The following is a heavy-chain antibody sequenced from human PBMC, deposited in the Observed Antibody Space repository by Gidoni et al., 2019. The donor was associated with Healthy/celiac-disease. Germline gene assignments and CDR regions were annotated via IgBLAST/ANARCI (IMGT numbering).Heavy chain of an antibody. Sequence: EVQLVESGGGLVQPGGSLRLSCAASGFTFSRYWMSWVRQAPGKGLEWVANIKQDGSEKYYVESVKGRFTISRDNAKNSLYLQMNSLRAEDTAVYYCARTQVGFDYWGQGTLVTVSS. CDR2: IKQDGSEK. D-gene: IGHD1-26*01. J-gene: IGHJ4*02. CDR1: GFTFSRYW. V-gene: IGHV3-7*03. CDR3: ARTQVGFDY.